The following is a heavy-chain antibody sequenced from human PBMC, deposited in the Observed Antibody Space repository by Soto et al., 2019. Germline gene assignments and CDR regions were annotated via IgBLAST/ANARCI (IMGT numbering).Heavy chain of an antibody. V-gene: IGHV3-33*01. CDR3: ARDNWNLNDAFDI. CDR1: GFTFSSYG. D-gene: IGHD1-7*01. Sequence: GGSLILSYAASGFTFSSYGMHWVRQAPGKGLEWVAVIWYDGSNKYYADSVKGRFTISRDNSKNTLYLQMNSLRAEDTAVYYCARDNWNLNDAFDIWGQGTMVTVSS. J-gene: IGHJ3*02. CDR2: IWYDGSNK.